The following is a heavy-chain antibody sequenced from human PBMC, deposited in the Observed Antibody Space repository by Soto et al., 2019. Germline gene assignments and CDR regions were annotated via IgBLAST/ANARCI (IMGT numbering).Heavy chain of an antibody. D-gene: IGHD6-13*01. J-gene: IGHJ6*02. CDR1: GFTFSSYW. Sequence: GGSLRLSCAASGFTFSSYWMSWVRQAPGKGLERVANIKQDGSEKYYVDSVKGRFTISRDNAKNSLYLQMNSLRAEDTAVYYCARMSIAAAGGGYGMDVWGQGTTVTVSS. CDR2: IKQDGSEK. V-gene: IGHV3-7*01. CDR3: ARMSIAAAGGGYGMDV.